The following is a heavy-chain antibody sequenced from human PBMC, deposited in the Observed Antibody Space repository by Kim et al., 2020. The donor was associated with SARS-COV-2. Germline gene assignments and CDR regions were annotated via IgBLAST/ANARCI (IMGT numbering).Heavy chain of an antibody. J-gene: IGHJ4*02. CDR1: GYSFTSYW. CDR3: ARVPFGYSSSWYFDY. V-gene: IGHV5-51*01. CDR2: IYPGDSDT. D-gene: IGHD6-13*01. Sequence: GESLKISCKGSGYSFTSYWIGWVRQMPGKGLEWMGIIYPGDSDTRYSPSFQGQVSISADKSISTAYLQWSSLKASDTAMYYCARVPFGYSSSWYFDYWGQGTLVTVSS.